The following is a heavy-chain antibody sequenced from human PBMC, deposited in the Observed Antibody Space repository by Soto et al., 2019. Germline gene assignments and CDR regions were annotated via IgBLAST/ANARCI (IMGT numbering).Heavy chain of an antibody. V-gene: IGHV3-30-3*01. CDR3: VKDLTDYGDNS. Sequence: GGSLIVSYAASGFTFSSYAMHWVRQAPGKGLEWVAVISYDGSNKYYADSVKGRFTISRDNSKNTLYLQMSSLRAEDTAVYYCVKDLTDYGDNSLGQGT. CDR2: ISYDGSNK. D-gene: IGHD4-17*01. J-gene: IGHJ4*02. CDR1: GFTFSSYA.